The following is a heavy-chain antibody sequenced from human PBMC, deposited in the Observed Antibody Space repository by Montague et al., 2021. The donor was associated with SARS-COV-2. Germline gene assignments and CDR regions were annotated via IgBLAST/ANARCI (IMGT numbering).Heavy chain of an antibody. V-gene: IGHV4-59*01. Sequence: SETLSLTCTVSGDSISGYYWSWIRQPPGKGLEWIGYIYHSGNTKYNPSLKSRVSISVDTSKNQFSLRLSSVTAADTAVYYCAREYRIELWQTNWYFGLWGRGTLVTVSS. CDR3: AREYRIELWQTNWYFGL. D-gene: IGHD5-18*01. J-gene: IGHJ2*01. CDR2: IYHSGNT. CDR1: GDSISGYY.